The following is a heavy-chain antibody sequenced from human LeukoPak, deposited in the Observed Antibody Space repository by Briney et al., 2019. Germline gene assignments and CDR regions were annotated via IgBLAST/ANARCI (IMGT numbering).Heavy chain of an antibody. CDR2: INPNSGGT. V-gene: IGHV1-2*02. D-gene: IGHD4-17*01. J-gene: IGHJ6*04. CDR3: ARERPDYGDYAGMDV. Sequence: ASVKVSCKASGYTFTGYYIHWVRQAPGQGLEWMGWINPNSGGTNYAQKFQGRVTMTRDTSISTAYMELSRLRSDDTAVYYCARERPDYGDYAGMDVWGKGTTVTVSS. CDR1: GYTFTGYY.